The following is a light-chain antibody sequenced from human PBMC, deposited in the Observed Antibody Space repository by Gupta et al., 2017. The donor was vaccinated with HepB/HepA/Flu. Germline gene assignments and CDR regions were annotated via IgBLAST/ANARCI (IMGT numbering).Light chain of an antibody. Sequence: EIAITQSPDTVSSSPGEKATLSCTASLIISSNLAWYQQKAGQAPRLLMSGASTRASGVPARFSGSGSGADYTLTISSLQSEDLAVYYCQQDVNWPYTFGQGTKVEIK. CDR3: QQDVNWPYT. J-gene: IGKJ2*01. CDR1: LIISSN. V-gene: IGKV3-15*01. CDR2: GAS.